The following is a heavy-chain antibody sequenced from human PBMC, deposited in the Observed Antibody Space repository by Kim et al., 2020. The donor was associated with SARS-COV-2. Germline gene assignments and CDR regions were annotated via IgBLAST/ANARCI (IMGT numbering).Heavy chain of an antibody. D-gene: IGHD5-18*01. CDR1: GFTFSDYY. CDR2: ISSSSSYT. Sequence: GGSLRLSCAASGFTFSDYYMSWIRQAPGKGLEWVSYISSSSSYTNYADSVKGRFTISRDNAKNSLYLQMNSLRAEDTAVYYCARDSPSWDTAMGQGYCWGQGTLVTVSS. J-gene: IGHJ4*02. CDR3: ARDSPSWDTAMGQGYC. V-gene: IGHV3-11*06.